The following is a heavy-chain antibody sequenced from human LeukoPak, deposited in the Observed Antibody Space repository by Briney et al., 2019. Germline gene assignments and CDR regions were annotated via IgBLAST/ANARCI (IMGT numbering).Heavy chain of an antibody. Sequence: GGSLRPSCAASGFTFSSYEMNWVRQAPGKGLEWVSYISTSGSTIYYADSVKGRFTISRDNAKNSLYLQMNSLKTEDTAVYYCTPLVVTGADYWGQGTLVTVSS. CDR3: TPLVVTGADY. V-gene: IGHV3-48*03. CDR1: GFTFSSYE. CDR2: ISTSGSTI. J-gene: IGHJ4*02. D-gene: IGHD2-21*02.